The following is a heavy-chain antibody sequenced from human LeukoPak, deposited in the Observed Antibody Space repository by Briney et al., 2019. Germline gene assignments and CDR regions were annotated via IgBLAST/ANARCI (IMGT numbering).Heavy chain of an antibody. CDR3: ARGSLRLRAYYFDY. Sequence: PGGSLRLSCAASGFTISNYWMNWVRQAPGKGLEWVAFISSSGYPIYYADSVKGRFTISRDNAERSLFLQMNSLRVEDTAVYYCARGSLRLRAYYFDYWGQGTLLTVSS. CDR2: ISSSGYPI. J-gene: IGHJ4*02. D-gene: IGHD3-10*01. CDR1: GFTISNYW. V-gene: IGHV3-48*04.